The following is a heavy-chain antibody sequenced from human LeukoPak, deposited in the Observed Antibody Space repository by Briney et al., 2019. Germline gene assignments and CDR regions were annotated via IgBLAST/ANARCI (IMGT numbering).Heavy chain of an antibody. J-gene: IGHJ4*02. Sequence: GGSLRLSCAASGLTFSISNMIWVRQAPGKGLEWVSAITGSGGSIYYADSVRGRFTISRDNSKNTLYLQMNSLRDEDTAVYYCSHPSTPDYGGLDYWGQGTLVTVSS. D-gene: IGHD4-17*01. V-gene: IGHV3-23*01. CDR1: GLTFSISN. CDR2: ITGSGGSI. CDR3: SHPSTPDYGGLDY.